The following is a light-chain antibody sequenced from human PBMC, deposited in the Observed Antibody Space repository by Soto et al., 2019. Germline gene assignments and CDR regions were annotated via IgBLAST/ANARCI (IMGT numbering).Light chain of an antibody. CDR3: QQYGSSGRT. Sequence: EIVLTQSPGTLSLSPGERATLSCRTSQSASSNYLAWYQQKPGQAPRLLIYGASSRATGFPDRFSGSGSGTDFTLTISRLEPEDFAVYYCQQYGSSGRTFGQGTKVDIK. V-gene: IGKV3-20*01. J-gene: IGKJ1*01. CDR1: QSASSNY. CDR2: GAS.